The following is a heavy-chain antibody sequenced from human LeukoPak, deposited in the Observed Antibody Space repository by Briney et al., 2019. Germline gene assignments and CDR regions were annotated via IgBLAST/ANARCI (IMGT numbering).Heavy chain of an antibody. V-gene: IGHV4-39*01. CDR1: GGSISSSSYY. CDR3: ASTETYYDFWSGRDY. Sequence: PSETLSLTCTVSGGSISSSSYYRGWIRQPPGKGLEWIGSIYYSGSTYYNPSLKSRVTISVDTSKNQFSLKLSSVTAADTAVYYCASTETYYDFWSGRDYWGQGTLVTVSS. D-gene: IGHD3-3*01. J-gene: IGHJ4*02. CDR2: IYYSGST.